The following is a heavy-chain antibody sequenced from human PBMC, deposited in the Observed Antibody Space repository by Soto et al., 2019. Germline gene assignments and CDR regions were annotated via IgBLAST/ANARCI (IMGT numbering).Heavy chain of an antibody. Sequence: QVQLVQSGAEVKKPGASVKVSCKASGYTFTSYGISWVRQAPGQGLEWMGWISAYNGNPNYAQKLQGRVTMTTDTSTSTAYMELRSLRSDDTAVYYCARESGYYDSSGYTPPGYWGQGTLVTVSS. CDR3: ARESGYYDSSGYTPPGY. CDR1: GYTFTSYG. J-gene: IGHJ4*02. CDR2: ISAYNGNP. V-gene: IGHV1-18*01. D-gene: IGHD3-22*01.